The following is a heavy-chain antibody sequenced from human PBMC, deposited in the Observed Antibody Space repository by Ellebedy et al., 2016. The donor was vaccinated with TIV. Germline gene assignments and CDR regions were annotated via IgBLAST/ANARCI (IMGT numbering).Heavy chain of an antibody. D-gene: IGHD3-22*01. CDR2: ISAGGDST. J-gene: IGHJ4*02. Sequence: GESLKISCAASGFTFSSHAISWVRQTPGKGLEWVSGISAGGDSTYYVDPVKGRFTISRDNSKKTLYLQMNSLRAEDTAVYYCVKLDSSGFYYGRLDYWGQGTLVTVSS. CDR1: GFTFSSHA. CDR3: VKLDSSGFYYGRLDY. V-gene: IGHV3-23*01.